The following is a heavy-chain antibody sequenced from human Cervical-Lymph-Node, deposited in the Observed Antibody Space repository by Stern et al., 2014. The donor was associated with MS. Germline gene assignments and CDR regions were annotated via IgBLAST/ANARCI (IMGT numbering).Heavy chain of an antibody. J-gene: IGHJ6*02. V-gene: IGHV4-39*01. D-gene: IGHD5-24*01. CDR1: GGSISSSNYY. CDR3: ARRAVDVMANYGLDA. CDR2: IYYRGST. Sequence: VQLVESGPGLVKPSETLSLTCSVSGGSISSSNYYWVWVRQPPGKGLEWIGQIYYRGSTYYNPSLESRVTISVDTSKNQFSLKMNSATASDTALYYCARRAVDVMANYGLDAWGQGTTVIVSS.